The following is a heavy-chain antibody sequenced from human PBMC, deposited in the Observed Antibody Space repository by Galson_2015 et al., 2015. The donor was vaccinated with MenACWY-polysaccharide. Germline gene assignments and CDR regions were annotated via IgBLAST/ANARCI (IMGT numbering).Heavy chain of an antibody. V-gene: IGHV3-23*01. CDR3: AKGGQWTPNSGAYFDF. Sequence: SLRLSCAVSGFTFSSFAMGWVRQAPGKGLEWVSSISASGAGRYYADPVRGRFTISRDNSKNTLYLHVNSLRAEDTAIFYCAKGGQWTPNSGAYFDFWGQGTLVT. CDR1: GFTFSSFA. J-gene: IGHJ4*02. CDR2: ISASGAGR. D-gene: IGHD4-23*01.